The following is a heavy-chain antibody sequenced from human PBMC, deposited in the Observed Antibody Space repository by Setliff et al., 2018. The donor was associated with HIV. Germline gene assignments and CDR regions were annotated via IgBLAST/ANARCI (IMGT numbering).Heavy chain of an antibody. V-gene: IGHV4-39*01. D-gene: IGHD3-22*01. CDR1: GGSINSTSYY. CDR3: ARQAIFGYYDSSGYLDY. Sequence: SETLSLTCTVSGGSINSTSYYWGWIRQPPGNGLGWIGSIYHTGSTYYKPSLKSRVTISVDTSKNQFSLKLSSVTASDTAVYYCARQAIFGYYDSSGYLDYWGQGTQVTVSS. CDR2: IYHTGST. J-gene: IGHJ4*02.